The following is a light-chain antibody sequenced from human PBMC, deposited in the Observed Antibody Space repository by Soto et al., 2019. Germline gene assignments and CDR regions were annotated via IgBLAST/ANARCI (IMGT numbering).Light chain of an antibody. J-gene: IGKJ2*01. CDR2: GAS. Sequence: ETVLTQSPGTLSLSPGERATLSCRASQSVSSSYLAWDQQKPGGAPRLLIYGASSRATGIPDRFSGSGSGTDFALTISRLEPEDFAVYYCQQYGSSSYTVGQGTKLEIK. CDR1: QSVSSSY. CDR3: QQYGSSSYT. V-gene: IGKV3-20*01.